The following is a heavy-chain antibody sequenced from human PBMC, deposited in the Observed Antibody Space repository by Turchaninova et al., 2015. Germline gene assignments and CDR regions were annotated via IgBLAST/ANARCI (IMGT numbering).Heavy chain of an antibody. CDR1: GFTFSSEA. D-gene: IGHD3-10*01. CDR2: ISSSGSYI. J-gene: IGHJ4*02. CDR3: AREGFGY. V-gene: IGHV3-21*01. Sequence: EVPLVESGGGLVQPGGSLRLSCAASGFTFSSEAMIWVRQEPGKGLEWVSSISSSGSYIYYADSVKGRFTISRDNGKNSLFLHMNSRRAEDTAVYYCAREGFGYWGQGALVTVSS.